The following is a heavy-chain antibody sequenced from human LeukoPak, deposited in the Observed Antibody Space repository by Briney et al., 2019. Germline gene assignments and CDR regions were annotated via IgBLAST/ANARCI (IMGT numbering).Heavy chain of an antibody. Sequence: ASVKVSCKASGYTFTSYDINWVRQATGQGLEWMGWMNPNSGSTGYAQKFQGRVTMARDTSSSTGYMELSRLRSDDTAMYYCARSQKTTDYDILTGFLKNYYYYMDVWGKGTTVTISS. CDR1: GYTFTSYD. D-gene: IGHD3-9*01. CDR3: ARSQKTTDYDILTGFLKNYYYYMDV. J-gene: IGHJ6*03. V-gene: IGHV1-8*02. CDR2: MNPNSGST.